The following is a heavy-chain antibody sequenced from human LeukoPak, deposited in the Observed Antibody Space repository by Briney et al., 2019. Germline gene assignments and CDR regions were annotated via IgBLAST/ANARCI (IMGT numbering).Heavy chain of an antibody. D-gene: IGHD2-2*01. CDR3: ARGVRCSSTSCYDNWFDP. J-gene: IGHJ5*02. CDR1: GGTFSSYT. Sequence: RASVKVSCKASGGTFSSYTISWVRQALGQGLEWVGRIIPILGIANYAQKFQGRVTITADKSTSTAYMELSSLRSEDTAVYYCARGVRCSSTSCYDNWFDPWGQGTLVTVSS. V-gene: IGHV1-69*02. CDR2: IIPILGIA.